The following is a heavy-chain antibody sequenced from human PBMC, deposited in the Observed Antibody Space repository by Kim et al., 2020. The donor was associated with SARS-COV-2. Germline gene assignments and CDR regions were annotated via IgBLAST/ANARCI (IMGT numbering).Heavy chain of an antibody. CDR2: ISAYNGNT. CDR3: ARERPYYYGSGSYYKNVPSDY. V-gene: IGHV1-18*01. J-gene: IGHJ4*02. CDR1: GYTFTSYG. D-gene: IGHD3-10*01. Sequence: ASVKVSCKASGYTFTSYGISWVRQAPGQGLEWMGWISAYNGNTNYAQKLQGRVTMTTDTSTSTAYMELRSLRSDDTAVYYCARERPYYYGSGSYYKNVPSDYWGQGTLVTVSS.